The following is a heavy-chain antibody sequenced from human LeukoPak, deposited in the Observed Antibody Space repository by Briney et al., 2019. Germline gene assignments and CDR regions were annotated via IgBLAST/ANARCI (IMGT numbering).Heavy chain of an antibody. D-gene: IGHD3-10*01. CDR2: ISGGTT. CDR3: AKSVYGSGNY. V-gene: IGHV3-23*01. CDR1: GFTISSYG. J-gene: IGHJ4*02. Sequence: PGGSLRLSCAASGFTISSYGMSWVRQAPGKGLEWVSSISGGTTYYADSVTGRFTISRDNSKNIVSLQMNSLRAEDTAVYYCAKSVYGSGNYWGQGTLVTVSS.